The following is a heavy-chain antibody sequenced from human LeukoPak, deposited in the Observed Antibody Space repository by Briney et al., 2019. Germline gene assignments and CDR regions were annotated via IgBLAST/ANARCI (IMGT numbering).Heavy chain of an antibody. D-gene: IGHD3-16*02. J-gene: IGHJ4*02. CDR1: GGSISSSSYY. CDR2: IYYSGST. CDR3: ATFPTLRLGELSLYRGIPY. Sequence: PSETLSLTCTVSGGSISSSSYYWGWIRQPPGKGLEWIGSIYYSGSTYYNPSLKSRVTISVDTSKNQFSLKLSSVTAADTAVYYCATFPTLRLGELSLYRGIPYWGQGTLVTVSS. V-gene: IGHV4-39*01.